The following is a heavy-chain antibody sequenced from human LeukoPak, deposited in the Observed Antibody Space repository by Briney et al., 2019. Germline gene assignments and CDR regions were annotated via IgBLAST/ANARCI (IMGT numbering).Heavy chain of an antibody. CDR3: AAQYQLPSNAFDI. J-gene: IGHJ3*02. CDR2: INGNGGST. CDR1: GFTFSSYW. D-gene: IGHD2-2*01. Sequence: GGSLRLSCAASGFTFSSYWMSWVRQAPGKGLEWVSAINGNGGSTYYAGSVKGRFTISRDNSKNTLYLQMNSLRAEDTAVYYCAAQYQLPSNAFDIWGQGTMVTVSS. V-gene: IGHV3-23*01.